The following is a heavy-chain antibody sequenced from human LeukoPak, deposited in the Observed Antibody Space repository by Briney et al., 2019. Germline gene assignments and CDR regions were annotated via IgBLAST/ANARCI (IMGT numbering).Heavy chain of an antibody. J-gene: IGHJ6*02. Sequence: AXVKVSCKASGYTFTSYGISWVRQAPGQGLEWMGWISAYNGNTNYAQKLQGRVTMTTDTSTSTAYMELRSLRSDDTAVYYCARDLAPSVKSYYYGMDVWGQGTTVTVSS. CDR2: ISAYNGNT. CDR3: ARDLAPSVKSYYYGMDV. V-gene: IGHV1-18*01. D-gene: IGHD3-10*01. CDR1: GYTFTSYG.